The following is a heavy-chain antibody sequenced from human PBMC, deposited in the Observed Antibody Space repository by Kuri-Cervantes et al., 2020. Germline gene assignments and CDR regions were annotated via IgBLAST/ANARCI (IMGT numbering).Heavy chain of an antibody. CDR2: IIPIFGTA. V-gene: IGHV1-69*05. D-gene: IGHD4-11*01. Sequence: SVKVSCKASGGTFSSYAISWVRQAPGQGLEWMGGIIPIFGTANYAQKLQGRVTMTTDTSTSTAYMELSSLRSEDTAVYYCARDYLRDYSNYLPGTYNWFDPWGQGTLVTVSS. CDR1: GGTFSSYA. CDR3: ARDYLRDYSNYLPGTYNWFDP. J-gene: IGHJ5*02.